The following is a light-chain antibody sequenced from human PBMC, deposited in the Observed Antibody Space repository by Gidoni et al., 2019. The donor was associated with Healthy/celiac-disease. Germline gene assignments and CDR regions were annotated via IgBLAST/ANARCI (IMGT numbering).Light chain of an antibody. CDR2: AAS. CDR3: QQSYSTPHT. V-gene: IGKV1-39*01. CDR1: QSISSY. J-gene: IGKJ3*01. Sequence: EIQMTQSPSSLSASVGDRVTLTCRASQSISSYVNWYQQKPGKAPTLLIYAASSLQSGVPSRFSGSGSGTDFTITISILQPEDFATYYCQQSYSTPHTFGPXTKVDIK.